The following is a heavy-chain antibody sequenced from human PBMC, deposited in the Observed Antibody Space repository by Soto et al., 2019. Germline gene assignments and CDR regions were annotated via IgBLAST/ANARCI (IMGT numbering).Heavy chain of an antibody. Sequence: GASVKVSCKASGYTFTSYGISWVRQAPGQGLEWMGWISAYNGNTNYAQKVQGRVTMTTDTSTSTAYMELRSLRSDDTAVYYCARDHTDGVRRDKLRYFDWEPPFDYWGQGTLFTVSS. D-gene: IGHD3-9*01. CDR3: ARDHTDGVRRDKLRYFDWEPPFDY. V-gene: IGHV1-18*01. CDR2: ISAYNGNT. CDR1: GYTFTSYG. J-gene: IGHJ4*02.